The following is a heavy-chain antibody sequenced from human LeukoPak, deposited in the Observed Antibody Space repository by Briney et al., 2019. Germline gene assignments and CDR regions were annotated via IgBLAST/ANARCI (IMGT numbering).Heavy chain of an antibody. Sequence: ASVKVSCKASGYTFTSYGISWVRQAPGQGLEWMGWISAYNGNTNYAQKLQGRVTMTTDTSTNTAYMELRSLRSDDTAVYYCARVLLWFGELGVGFDYWGQGTLVTVSS. V-gene: IGHV1-18*01. D-gene: IGHD3-10*01. CDR3: ARVLLWFGELGVGFDY. J-gene: IGHJ4*02. CDR1: GYTFTSYG. CDR2: ISAYNGNT.